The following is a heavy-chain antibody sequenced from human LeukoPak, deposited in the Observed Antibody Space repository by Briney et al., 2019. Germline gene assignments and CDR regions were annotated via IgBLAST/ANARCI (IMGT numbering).Heavy chain of an antibody. Sequence: GSSVEVSCKASGGTFSSYAISWVRQAPGQGLEWMGGIIPIFGTANYAQKFQGRVTITADESTSTAYMELSSLRSEDTAVYYCARRLPSIAPHRGGAFDIWGQGTMVTVSS. V-gene: IGHV1-69*01. CDR2: IIPIFGTA. CDR3: ARRLPSIAPHRGGAFDI. CDR1: GGTFSSYA. J-gene: IGHJ3*02. D-gene: IGHD6-6*01.